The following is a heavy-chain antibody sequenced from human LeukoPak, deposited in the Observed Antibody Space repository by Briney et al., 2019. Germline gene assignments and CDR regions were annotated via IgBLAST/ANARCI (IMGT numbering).Heavy chain of an antibody. D-gene: IGHD3-9*01. CDR3: ATRDYDILTGYLDAFDI. CDR1: GYTFTSYD. CDR2: MNPNSGNT. V-gene: IGHV1-8*01. Sequence: ASVKVSCKASGYTFTSYDINWVRQATGQGLEGMGWMNPNSGNTGYAQKFQGRVTMTRNTSISTAYMELSSLRSDDTAVYYCATRDYDILTGYLDAFDIWGQGTMVTVSS. J-gene: IGHJ3*02.